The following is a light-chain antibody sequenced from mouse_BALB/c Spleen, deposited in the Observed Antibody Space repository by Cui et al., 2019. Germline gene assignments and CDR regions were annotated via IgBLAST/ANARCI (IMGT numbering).Light chain of an antibody. V-gene: IGKV8-28*01. Sequence: DIVMTPSPSSLSASAGEKVTMSCQSSQSLSNSGNQKNYLAWYQQKPGQPPKLLIYGASTRESGVPDRFTGSGSGTDFTLTISSVQAEDLAVYYCQNDHSYPYTFGGGTKLEIK. J-gene: IGKJ2*01. CDR2: GAS. CDR1: QSLSNSGNQKNY. CDR3: QNDHSYPYT.